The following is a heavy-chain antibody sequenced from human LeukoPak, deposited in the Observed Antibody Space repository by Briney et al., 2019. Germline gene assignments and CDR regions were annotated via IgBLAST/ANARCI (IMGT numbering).Heavy chain of an antibody. CDR1: GFTFSSYA. V-gene: IGHV3-23*01. CDR3: AKGIVGATSHDAFDI. D-gene: IGHD1-26*01. CDR2: ISGSGDST. Sequence: GGSLRLSCAASGFTFSSYAMSWVRQAPGKGLEWVSAISGSGDSTYYADSVKGRFTISRDNSKNTLYLQMNSLRAEDTAVYYCAKGIVGATSHDAFDIWGQGTMVTVSS. J-gene: IGHJ3*02.